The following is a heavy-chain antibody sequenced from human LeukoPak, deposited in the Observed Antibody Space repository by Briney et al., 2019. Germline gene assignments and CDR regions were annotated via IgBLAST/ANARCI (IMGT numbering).Heavy chain of an antibody. CDR3: AREGHDYYDSSGYYGRNWFDP. CDR1: GGSISSGSYY. D-gene: IGHD3-22*01. J-gene: IGHJ5*02. V-gene: IGHV4-61*02. Sequence: SQTLSLTCTVSGGSISSGSYYWRWLRQPAGTGLEWIGRIYTSGSTNYNPSLKSRVTISVDTSKNQFSLKLSSVTAADKAVYYCAREGHDYYDSSGYYGRNWFDPWGQGTLVTVSS. CDR2: IYTSGST.